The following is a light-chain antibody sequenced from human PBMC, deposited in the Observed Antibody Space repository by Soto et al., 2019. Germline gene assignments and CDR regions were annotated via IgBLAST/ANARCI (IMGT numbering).Light chain of an antibody. CDR1: QTINNW. CDR2: EAS. V-gene: IGKV1-5*03. CDR3: QQYDSDSST. Sequence: DIQMTQSPSTLSASVGDRVTITCRASQTINNWLAWYQQKPGKAPKLLIYEASNLLSGVPSRFSGSGSGTEFTLTISSLQPDDFAAYYCQQYDSDSSTFGQGTKLDI. J-gene: IGKJ2*01.